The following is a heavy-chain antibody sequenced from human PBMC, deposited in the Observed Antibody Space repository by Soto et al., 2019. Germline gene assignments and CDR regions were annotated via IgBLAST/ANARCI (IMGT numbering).Heavy chain of an antibody. J-gene: IGHJ4*02. CDR3: ATSLVTSRTRVDY. V-gene: IGHV4-59*12. CDR2: IYYTGST. Sequence: SETLSLTCTVSGGSISSYYWSWIRQLPGKGLEWIGYIYYTGSTNYNPSLKSRLTISTDTSDNQFSLRLSSVTAADTAVYYCATSLVTSRTRVDYWGQGTLVTVSS. CDR1: GGSISSYY. D-gene: IGHD1-26*01.